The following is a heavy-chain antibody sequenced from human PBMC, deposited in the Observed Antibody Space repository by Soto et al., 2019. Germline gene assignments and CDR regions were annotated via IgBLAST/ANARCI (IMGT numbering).Heavy chain of an antibody. V-gene: IGHV4-59*01. CDR1: GGSISSYY. D-gene: IGHD5-18*01. CDR3: ARGLAGYSYGYFDYYYGMDV. J-gene: IGHJ6*02. Sequence: SETLSLTCTVSGGSISSYYWSWIRQPPGKGLEWIGYIYYSGSTNYNPSLKSRVTISVDTSKNQFSLKLSSVTAADTAVYYCARGLAGYSYGYFDYYYGMDVWGQGTTVTVSS. CDR2: IYYSGST.